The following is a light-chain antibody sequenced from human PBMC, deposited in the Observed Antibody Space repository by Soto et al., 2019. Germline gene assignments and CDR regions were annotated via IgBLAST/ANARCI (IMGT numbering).Light chain of an antibody. J-gene: IGKJ2*01. CDR3: QQSYNTPYT. CDR1: QTISTH. Sequence: DIQMTQSPSSLSASPGDRVTITCRAGQTISTHLSWYHQRPGKTPNLLIYGGYFLQSGVPSRLSGSGSGTEFTLTISSLQPEDFGTYCCQQSYNTPYTFGQGTKLEI. CDR2: GGY. V-gene: IGKV1-39*01.